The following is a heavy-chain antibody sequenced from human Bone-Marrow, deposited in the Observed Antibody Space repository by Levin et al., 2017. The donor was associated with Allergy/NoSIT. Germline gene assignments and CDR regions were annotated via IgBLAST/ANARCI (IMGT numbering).Heavy chain of an antibody. J-gene: IGHJ6*02. CDR3: AREERYRKDIVVVPAANYYYGMDV. Sequence: PSETLSLTCAVYGGSFSGYYWSWIRQPPGKGLEWIGEINHSGSTNYNPSLKSRVTISVDTSKNQFSLKLSSVTAADTAVYYCAREERYRKDIVVVPAANYYYGMDVWGQGTTVTVSS. CDR2: INHSGST. V-gene: IGHV4-34*01. CDR1: GGSFSGYY. D-gene: IGHD2-2*01.